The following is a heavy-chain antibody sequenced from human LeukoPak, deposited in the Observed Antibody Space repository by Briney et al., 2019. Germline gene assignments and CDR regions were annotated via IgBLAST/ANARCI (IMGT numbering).Heavy chain of an antibody. V-gene: IGHV3-74*01. Sequence: HPGGSLRLSCAASGFTFSSYWMHWVRQAPGKGLVWVSRINSDGSSTSYADSVEGRFTISRDNAKNKLYLQSHSPRAEDTDVYACAIEDHGVYVAYWGQGTQVTVSS. CDR3: AIEDHGVYVAY. CDR2: INSDGSST. CDR1: GFTFSSYW. D-gene: IGHD5/OR15-5a*01. J-gene: IGHJ4*02.